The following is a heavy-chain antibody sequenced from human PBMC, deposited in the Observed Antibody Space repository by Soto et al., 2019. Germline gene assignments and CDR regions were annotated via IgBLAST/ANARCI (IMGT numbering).Heavy chain of an antibody. V-gene: IGHV3-30*18. CDR1: GFTFSTYG. D-gene: IGHD4-17*01. CDR2: ISYDGTNK. J-gene: IGHJ6*02. Sequence: QVQLVESGGGEVQPGRSLTISCAASGFTFSTYGMHWVRQTPGKGLERVAVISYDGTNKFYSDSVKGRFTISRDNFKNTLTLQMNCLRADDTAVYSCAKDLQSYGDYDYYCYSMDVWGLGTRVTVSS. CDR3: AKDLQSYGDYDYYCYSMDV.